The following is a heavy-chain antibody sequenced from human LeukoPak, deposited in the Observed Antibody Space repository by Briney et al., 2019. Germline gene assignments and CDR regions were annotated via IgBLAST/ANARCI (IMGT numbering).Heavy chain of an antibody. Sequence: GGSLRLSCAASGFTVSSNYMSWVRQAPGKGLEWVSAISGSGGSTYYADSVKGRFTISRDNSKNTLYLQMNSLRAEDTAVYYCAKDALSRSGSYSNDKKFDYWGQGTLVTVSS. CDR1: GFTVSSNY. D-gene: IGHD3-10*01. CDR2: ISGSGGST. CDR3: AKDALSRSGSYSNDKKFDY. J-gene: IGHJ4*02. V-gene: IGHV3-23*01.